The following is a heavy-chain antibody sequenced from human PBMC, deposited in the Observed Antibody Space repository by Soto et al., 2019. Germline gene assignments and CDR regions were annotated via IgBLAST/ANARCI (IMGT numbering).Heavy chain of an antibody. CDR1: GGSISSSSYY. D-gene: IGHD3-16*02. V-gene: IGHV4-39*01. CDR3: ASYMITFGGVIVLDYFDY. CDR2: IYYSGST. Sequence: QLQLQESGPGLVKPSETLSLTCTVSGGSISSSSYYWGWIRQPPGKGLEWIVSIYYSGSTYYNPSLKSRVTISVDTSKNQFSLKLSSVTAADTAVYYCASYMITFGGVIVLDYFDYWGQGTLVTVSS. J-gene: IGHJ4*02.